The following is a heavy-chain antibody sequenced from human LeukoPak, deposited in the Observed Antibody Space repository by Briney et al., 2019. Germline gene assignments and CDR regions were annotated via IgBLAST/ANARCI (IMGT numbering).Heavy chain of an antibody. Sequence: ASVKVSFKASGYTFTGYYMHWVRQAPGQGLEWMGWINPNSGGTNYAQKFQGRVTMTRDTSISTVYMELSRLRSDDTAVYYCARGRSYYDSRELDYWGQGTLVTVS. CDR1: GYTFTGYY. J-gene: IGHJ4*02. CDR3: ARGRSYYDSRELDY. CDR2: INPNSGGT. V-gene: IGHV1-2*02. D-gene: IGHD3-22*01.